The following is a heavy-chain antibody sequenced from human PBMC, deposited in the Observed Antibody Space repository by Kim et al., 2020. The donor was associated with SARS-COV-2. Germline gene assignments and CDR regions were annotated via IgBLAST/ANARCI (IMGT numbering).Heavy chain of an antibody. CDR2: FDPEDGET. Sequence: ASVKVSCKVSGYTLTELSMHWVRQAPGKGLEWMGGFDPEDGETIYAQKFQGRVTMTEDTSTDTAYMELSSLRSEDTAVYYCATAVEATVTTIPQYYSYGMDVWGQGTTVTVSS. D-gene: IGHD4-17*01. V-gene: IGHV1-24*01. CDR1: GYTLTELS. J-gene: IGHJ6*02. CDR3: ATAVEATVTTIPQYYSYGMDV.